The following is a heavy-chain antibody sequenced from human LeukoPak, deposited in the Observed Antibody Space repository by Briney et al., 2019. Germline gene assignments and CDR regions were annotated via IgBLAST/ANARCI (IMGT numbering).Heavy chain of an antibody. CDR2: INWNGGST. CDR3: ARAYYDSSGYHYFDY. J-gene: IGHJ4*02. V-gene: IGHV3-20*04. Sequence: GGSLRLSCAASGFTFDDYGMNWVRQAPGKGLEWVSGINWNGGSTGYADSVKGRFTISRDNAKNSLYLQMNSLRAEDTAVYYCARAYYDSSGYHYFDYWGQGTLVTVSS. CDR1: GFTFDDYG. D-gene: IGHD3-22*01.